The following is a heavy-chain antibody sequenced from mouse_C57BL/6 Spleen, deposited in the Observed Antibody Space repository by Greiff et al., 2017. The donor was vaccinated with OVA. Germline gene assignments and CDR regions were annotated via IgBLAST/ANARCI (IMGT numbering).Heavy chain of an antibody. CDR2: IDPENGDT. Sequence: DVQLQQSGAELVRPGASVKLSCTASGFNIKDDYMHWVKQRPEQGLEWIGWIDPENGDTEYASKFQGKATITADTSSNTAYLQLSSLTSEDTAVYYCTLHYYGSAWFAYWGQGTLVTVSA. V-gene: IGHV14-4*01. CDR1: GFNIKDDY. D-gene: IGHD1-1*01. J-gene: IGHJ3*01. CDR3: TLHYYGSAWFAY.